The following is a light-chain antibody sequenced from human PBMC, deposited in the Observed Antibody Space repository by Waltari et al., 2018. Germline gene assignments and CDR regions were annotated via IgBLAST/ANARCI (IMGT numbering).Light chain of an antibody. CDR2: GAS. CDR1: QSVSSN. V-gene: IGKV3-15*01. Sequence: EIVMTQAPATLSVSPGARATLSCRASQSVSSNLAWYQQKPGQAPRLLIYGASTRATGIPARFSGSGSGTEFTLTISSLQSEDFAVYYCQQYDKWPGTFGPGTKVDIK. J-gene: IGKJ3*01. CDR3: QQYDKWPGT.